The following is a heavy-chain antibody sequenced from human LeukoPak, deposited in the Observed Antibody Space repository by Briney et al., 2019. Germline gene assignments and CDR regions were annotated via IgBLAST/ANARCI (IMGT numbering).Heavy chain of an antibody. Sequence: SETLSLTCNVSAHSISSNNYYWGWIRQPPGKGLEWIGSIYYSGSTYYNPSLKSRVTISVDTSKNQFSLKLSSVTAADTAVYYCARAITMKNDAFDIWGQGTMVTVSS. CDR2: IYYSGST. CDR3: ARAITMKNDAFDI. J-gene: IGHJ3*02. D-gene: IGHD3-22*01. CDR1: AHSISSNNYY. V-gene: IGHV4-39*01.